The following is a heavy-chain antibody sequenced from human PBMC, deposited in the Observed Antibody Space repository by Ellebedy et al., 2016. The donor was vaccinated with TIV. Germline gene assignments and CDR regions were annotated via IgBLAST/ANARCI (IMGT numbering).Heavy chain of an antibody. Sequence: MPGGSLRLSCTVSGGSINTYYWSWIRQPPGKGLEWIGYIYYRGSTNFNPSLKSRVTMSVDTSNNQFSLNLSSVTAADTAVYYCARKSLSNWSFDLWGRGTLVTVSS. CDR1: GGSINTYY. J-gene: IGHJ2*01. CDR2: IYYRGST. CDR3: ARKSLSNWSFDL. V-gene: IGHV4-59*01.